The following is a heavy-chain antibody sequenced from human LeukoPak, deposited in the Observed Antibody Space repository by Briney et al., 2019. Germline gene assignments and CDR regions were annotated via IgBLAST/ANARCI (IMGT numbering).Heavy chain of an antibody. Sequence: KPSETLSLTCTVSGGSISSYYWSWIRQPPGKGLEWIGSIYYSGSTYYNPSLKSRVTISVDTSKNQFSLKLGSVTAADTAVYYCARDLDPIAVAANWFDPWGQGTLVTVSS. CDR1: GGSISSYY. J-gene: IGHJ5*02. V-gene: IGHV4-59*05. D-gene: IGHD6-19*01. CDR2: IYYSGST. CDR3: ARDLDPIAVAANWFDP.